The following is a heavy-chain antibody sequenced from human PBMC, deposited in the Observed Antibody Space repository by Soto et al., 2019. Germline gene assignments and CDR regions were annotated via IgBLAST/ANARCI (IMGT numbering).Heavy chain of an antibody. Sequence: GESLKISCKGSGYTFTDYWIGWVRQLPGKGLEWMGIIYPGDSDTRYSPSFQGHVTIAVDKSTNTAYLQWNTLRASDTAMYYCARHISNSRYYYYAMDVWGQGTTVTVSS. V-gene: IGHV5-51*01. D-gene: IGHD4-4*01. CDR2: IYPGDSDT. CDR3: ARHISNSRYYYYAMDV. J-gene: IGHJ6*02. CDR1: GYTFTDYW.